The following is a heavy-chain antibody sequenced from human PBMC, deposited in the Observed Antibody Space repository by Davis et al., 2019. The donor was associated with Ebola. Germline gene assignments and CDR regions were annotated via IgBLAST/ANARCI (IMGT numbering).Heavy chain of an antibody. CDR2: IYYSGST. D-gene: IGHD2-15*01. J-gene: IGHJ4*02. V-gene: IGHV4-34*01. Sequence: MPSETLSLTCAVYGGSFSGYYWSWIRQPPGKGLEWIGSIYYSGSTYYNPSLKSRVTISVDTSKNQFSLKLSSVTAADTAVYYCARHEVYDIVVVVAATPFDYWGQGTLVTVSS. CDR1: GGSFSGYY. CDR3: ARHEVYDIVVVVAATPFDY.